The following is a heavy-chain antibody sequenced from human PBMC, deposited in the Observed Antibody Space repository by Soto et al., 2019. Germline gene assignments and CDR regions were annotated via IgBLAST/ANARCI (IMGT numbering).Heavy chain of an antibody. D-gene: IGHD6-13*01. V-gene: IGHV4-31*03. Sequence: SETLSLTCTVSGGSISSGGYYWSWLRQHPGKGLEWIGYIYYSGSTYYNPSLKSRVTISVDTSKNQFSLKLSSVTAADTAVYYCARSSAAAVDYYYYGMDVWGQGTTVTVSS. CDR2: IYYSGST. J-gene: IGHJ6*02. CDR3: ARSSAAAVDYYYYGMDV. CDR1: GGSISSGGYY.